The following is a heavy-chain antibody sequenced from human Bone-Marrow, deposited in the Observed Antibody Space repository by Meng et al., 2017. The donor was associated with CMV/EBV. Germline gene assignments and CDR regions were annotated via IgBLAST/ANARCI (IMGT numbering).Heavy chain of an antibody. CDR3: ARTRVEYSSSSSSNYYYYGMDV. Sequence: SVKVSCKASGYTFTSYGISWVRQAPGQGLEWMGWINPNSGGTNYAQKFQGRVTMTRDTSISTAYMELSRLRSDDTAVYYCARTRVEYSSSSSSNYYYYGMDVWGQGTTVTVSS. D-gene: IGHD6-6*01. V-gene: IGHV1-2*02. J-gene: IGHJ6*02. CDR2: INPNSGGT. CDR1: GYTFTSYG.